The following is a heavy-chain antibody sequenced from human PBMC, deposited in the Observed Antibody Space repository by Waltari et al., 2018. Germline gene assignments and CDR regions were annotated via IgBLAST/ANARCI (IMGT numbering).Heavy chain of an antibody. CDR3: TRDRGSYSSSGYALGGMHY. CDR1: DFTVDTTY. D-gene: IGHD3-16*01. CDR2: IHGDGRT. V-gene: IGHV3-53*01. Sequence: EVQLVESGGGLMQPGGSLRLSCATSDFTVDTTYLHRVRQAPGKGLEWVSVIHGDGRTHYADSVKGRFTISRDSSKNTVYLQMDSLRVGDAAVYYCTRDRGSYSSSGYALGGMHYWGQGTLVTVSS. J-gene: IGHJ4*02.